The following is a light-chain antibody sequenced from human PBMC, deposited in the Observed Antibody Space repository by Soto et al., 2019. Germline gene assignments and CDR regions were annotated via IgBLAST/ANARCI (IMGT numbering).Light chain of an antibody. CDR1: QSVSSGY. Sequence: EIVLTQSPGTLSLSPGERATLSCRASQSVSSGYLAWYQQKPGQAPRLLIYGASSRATGIPDRFSGSGSGTDFTLTITRLEPEDFGVYYCQQYGSSPYTFGQGTKLEIK. CDR3: QQYGSSPYT. V-gene: IGKV3-20*01. J-gene: IGKJ2*01. CDR2: GAS.